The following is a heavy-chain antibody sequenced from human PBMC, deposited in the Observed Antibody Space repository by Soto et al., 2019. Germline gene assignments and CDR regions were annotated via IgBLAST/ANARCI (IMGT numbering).Heavy chain of an antibody. CDR1: GFTFNSYE. Sequence: GGSLRLSCAASGFTFNSYEMNWVRQAPGKGLEWVSYISSSGSTIYYADSVKGRFTISRDNAKNSLYLQMNSLRAEDTAVYYCARDYYDSSGYYSFDYWGQGTLVTVSS. J-gene: IGHJ4*02. V-gene: IGHV3-48*03. CDR3: ARDYYDSSGYYSFDY. D-gene: IGHD3-22*01. CDR2: ISSSGSTI.